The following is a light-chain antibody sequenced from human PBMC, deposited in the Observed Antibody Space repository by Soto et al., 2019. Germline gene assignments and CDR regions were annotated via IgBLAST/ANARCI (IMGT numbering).Light chain of an antibody. V-gene: IGLV2-8*01. CDR1: SSDVGGYNY. Sequence: QSALTQPPSAPGSPGQSVTISCTGTSSDVGGYNYVSWYQQHPGKAPKLMIYDVSKRPSGVPDRFSGSKSGNTASLTVSGLQAEDEADYYCSSYAGSNNLGVFGTGTKVTVL. CDR3: SSYAGSNNLGV. J-gene: IGLJ1*01. CDR2: DVS.